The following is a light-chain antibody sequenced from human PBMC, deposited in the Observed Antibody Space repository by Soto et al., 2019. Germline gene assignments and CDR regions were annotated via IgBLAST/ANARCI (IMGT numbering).Light chain of an antibody. V-gene: IGLV2-14*01. CDR3: SSYTTSNTRQVV. J-gene: IGLJ1*01. Sequence: QSVLTQPASVSGSPGQSITLSCTGTSSDVGGYNYVSWYQQHPGKAPRFVIYDVTNRPSGVSNRFSGSKSGNTPSLTISGLQAEDEADYYCSSYTTSNTRQVVFGTGTKLTVL. CDR2: DVT. CDR1: SSDVGGYNY.